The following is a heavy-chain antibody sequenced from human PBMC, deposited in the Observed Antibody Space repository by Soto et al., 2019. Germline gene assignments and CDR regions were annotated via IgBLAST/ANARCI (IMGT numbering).Heavy chain of an antibody. CDR1: GFTFSSYA. Sequence: VQVLESGGGLVQPGGSLRLSCAASGFTFSSYAVAWVRQAPGKGLEWVSAITASGDNTYYADSVKGRFTISRDKSNSTLYLQMNSPRAEDAAVYYCTTGWSQADYWGQATLVTVSS. CDR2: ITASGDNT. D-gene: IGHD2-8*01. J-gene: IGHJ4*02. CDR3: TTGWSQADY. V-gene: IGHV3-23*01.